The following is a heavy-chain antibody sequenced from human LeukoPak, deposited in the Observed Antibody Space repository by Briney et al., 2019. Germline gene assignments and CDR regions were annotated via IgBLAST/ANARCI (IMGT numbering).Heavy chain of an antibody. Sequence: PGGSLRLSCAASGFTFSSYDMHWVRQATGKGLEWVSAIGTAGDTYYPGSVKGRFTISRENAKNSLYLQMNSLRAGDTAVYYCARDHRAVAGNYFYYWGQGTLVTVSS. J-gene: IGHJ4*02. V-gene: IGHV3-13*01. CDR1: GFTFSSYD. CDR3: ARDHRAVAGNYFYY. CDR2: IGTAGDT. D-gene: IGHD6-19*01.